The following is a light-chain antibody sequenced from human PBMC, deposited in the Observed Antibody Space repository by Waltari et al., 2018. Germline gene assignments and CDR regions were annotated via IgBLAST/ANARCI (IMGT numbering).Light chain of an antibody. CDR2: QYA. CDR3: QAWDSSTVV. CDR1: GLGDKY. J-gene: IGLJ2*01. Sequence: SYELTQPPSVSVSPGQTARISCSGDGLGDKYACWYQQKQGQSPVLVIYQYAKRPSGIPERFSGSNSENTATLTISGTQAMDEADYYCQAWDSSTVVFGGGTKLTVL. V-gene: IGLV3-1*01.